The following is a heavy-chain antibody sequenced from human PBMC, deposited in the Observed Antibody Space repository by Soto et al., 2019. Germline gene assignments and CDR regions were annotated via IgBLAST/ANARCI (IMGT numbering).Heavy chain of an antibody. J-gene: IGHJ4*02. V-gene: IGHV1-69*02. CDR1: VVIFSSST. Sequence: QVQLVQSGAEVKKPGSSVKVSCKASVVIFSSSTISWGRQAPGQGLEWMGRIIPIFVIATSAQKFQGRVTITADKSTSTAYMELSSLRAEDTAVYYCVAVAGTDYGGQGPLLTVSS. D-gene: IGHD6-19*01. CDR2: IIPIFVIA. CDR3: VAVAGTDY.